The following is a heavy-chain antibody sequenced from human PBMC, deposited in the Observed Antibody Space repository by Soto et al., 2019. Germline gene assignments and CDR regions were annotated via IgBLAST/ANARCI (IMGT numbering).Heavy chain of an antibody. D-gene: IGHD6-19*01. V-gene: IGHV4-31*03. Sequence: TLSLTCSVSGGSISSGGYYWSWSRQHPGRGLEWIGFIYYSRSTYYNPSLKSRVTISVDTSKRQFSLKLSSVTAADTAVYYCARSPIRRGKAVAGREFDYWGQGTLVTVS. CDR1: GGSISSGGYY. J-gene: IGHJ4*02. CDR3: ARSPIRRGKAVAGREFDY. CDR2: IYYSRST.